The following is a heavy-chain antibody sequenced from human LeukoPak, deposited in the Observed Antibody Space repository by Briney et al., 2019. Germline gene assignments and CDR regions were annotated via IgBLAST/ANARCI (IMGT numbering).Heavy chain of an antibody. CDR1: GFTFSSYA. CDR2: ISSNGGST. V-gene: IGHV3-64*01. CDR3: ARAIGSGSYYLDY. D-gene: IGHD1-26*01. J-gene: IGHJ4*02. Sequence: GGSLRLSCAASGFTFSSYAMHWVRQAPGKGLEYVSAISSNGGSTYYANSVKGRFTISRDNSKNTLYLQMGSLRAEDMAVYYCARAIGSGSYYLDYWGQGTLVTVSS.